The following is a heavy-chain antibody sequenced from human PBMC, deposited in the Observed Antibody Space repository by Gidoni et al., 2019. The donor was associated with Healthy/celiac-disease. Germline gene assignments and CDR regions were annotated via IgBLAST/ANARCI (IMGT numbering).Heavy chain of an antibody. CDR1: Y. CDR3: AREGESEEFGP. V-gene: IGHV3-11*01. Sequence: YMSWIRQAPGKGLEWVSYISSSGSTIYYADSVKGRFTISRDNAKNSLYLQMNSLRAEDTAVYYCAREGESEEFGPWGQGTLVTVSS. CDR2: ISSSGSTI. D-gene: IGHD1-26*01. J-gene: IGHJ5*02.